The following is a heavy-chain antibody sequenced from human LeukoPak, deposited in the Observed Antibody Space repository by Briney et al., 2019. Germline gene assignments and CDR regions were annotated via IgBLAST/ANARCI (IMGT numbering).Heavy chain of an antibody. CDR1: GFTFSSYS. CDR3: ARDRGGSWRFPYYYGMDV. J-gene: IGHJ6*02. Sequence: GGSLRLSCAASGFTFSSYSMNWVRQAPGKGLEWVSHITASGTAMFYADSVKGRFTISRDNAKNSLYLQMNSLRDEDTAVYYCARDRGGSWRFPYYYGMDVWGQGTTVTVSS. CDR2: ITASGTAM. V-gene: IGHV3-48*02. D-gene: IGHD2-15*01.